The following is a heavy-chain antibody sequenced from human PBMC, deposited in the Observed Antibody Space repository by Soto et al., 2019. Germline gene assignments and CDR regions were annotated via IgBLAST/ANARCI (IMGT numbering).Heavy chain of an antibody. CDR3: ARENYDFWSGPLDYCMDV. CDR2: ISAYNGNT. J-gene: IGHJ6*02. Sequence: QVQLVQSGAEVKKPGASVKVSCKASGYTFTSYGISWVRQAPGQGLEWMGWISAYNGNTNYAQKLQGRVTMTTDTSTSTAYMELRSLRSDDTAVYYCARENYDFWSGPLDYCMDVWGQGTTVTVSS. V-gene: IGHV1-18*01. CDR1: GYTFTSYG. D-gene: IGHD3-3*01.